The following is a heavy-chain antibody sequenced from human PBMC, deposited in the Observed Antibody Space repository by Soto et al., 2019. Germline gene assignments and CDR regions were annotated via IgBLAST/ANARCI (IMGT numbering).Heavy chain of an antibody. Sequence: EVQLVESGGGLVQPGGSLKLSCAASGFTFSGSAMHWARQASGKGVEWVGRIRRKSNSYATAYAVSVKGGFTISRDDSQNTAYLQMNSLKTEDTAVYYCTVSRNYDSSGYYWVDYWGQGTLVTVSS. CDR2: IRRKSNSYAT. D-gene: IGHD3-22*01. J-gene: IGHJ4*02. V-gene: IGHV3-73*02. CDR1: GFTFSGSA. CDR3: TVSRNYDSSGYYWVDY.